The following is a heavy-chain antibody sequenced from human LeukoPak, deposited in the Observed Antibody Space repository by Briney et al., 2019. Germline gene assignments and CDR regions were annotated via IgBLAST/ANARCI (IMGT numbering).Heavy chain of an antibody. Sequence: PGGSLRLSCAASGFTFSSYGMHWVRQAPGKGLEWVAVISNDGSNKYYADSVKGRFTISRDNSKKTQYLQMNSLRAEDMAVYYCAKGLAGIAAAGSSWFDPWGQGTLVTVSS. V-gene: IGHV3-30*18. J-gene: IGHJ5*02. CDR2: ISNDGSNK. D-gene: IGHD6-13*01. CDR1: GFTFSSYG. CDR3: AKGLAGIAAAGSSWFDP.